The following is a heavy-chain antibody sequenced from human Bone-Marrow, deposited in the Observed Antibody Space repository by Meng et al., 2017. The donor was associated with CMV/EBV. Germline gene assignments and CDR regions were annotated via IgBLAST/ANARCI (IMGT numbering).Heavy chain of an antibody. J-gene: IGHJ4*02. Sequence: GESLKISCAASGFTFSSYSMNWVRQAPGKGLEWVSYISSSGSTIYYADSVKGRFTISRDNAKNSLYLQMNSLRAEDTAVYYCARDYSYDYWGQGTLVTVSS. D-gene: IGHD4-11*01. CDR3: ARDYSYDY. CDR2: ISSSGSTI. CDR1: GFTFSSYS. V-gene: IGHV3-48*04.